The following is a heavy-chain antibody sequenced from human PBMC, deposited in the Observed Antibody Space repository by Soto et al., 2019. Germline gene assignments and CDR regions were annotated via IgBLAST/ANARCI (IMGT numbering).Heavy chain of an antibody. Sequence: VKVSCKASGYTFTGYYMHWVRQAPGQGLEWMGWINPNSGGTNYAQKFQGWVTMTRDTSISTAYMELSRLRSDDTAVYYCARDRVGYSSSWYVSSGAFDVWGQGTMVTVSS. CDR1: GYTFTGYY. V-gene: IGHV1-2*04. D-gene: IGHD6-13*01. CDR2: INPNSGGT. J-gene: IGHJ3*01. CDR3: ARDRVGYSSSWYVSSGAFDV.